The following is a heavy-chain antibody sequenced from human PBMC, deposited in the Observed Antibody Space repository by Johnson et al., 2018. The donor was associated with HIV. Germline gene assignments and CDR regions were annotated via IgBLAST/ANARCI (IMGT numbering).Heavy chain of an antibody. V-gene: IGHV3-66*01. Sequence: VQLVESGGGLVQPGGSLKLSCAASGFTVSSNYMSWVRQAPGTGLEWVSVIYSGCSTSYADSVNDRFTIPRDNSKNTLYLQMNSLRADDTAMYFCARALDSASSYAFDIWGQGTMVTVSS. CDR2: IYSGCST. CDR3: ARALDSASSYAFDI. CDR1: GFTVSSNY. J-gene: IGHJ3*02. D-gene: IGHD6-25*01.